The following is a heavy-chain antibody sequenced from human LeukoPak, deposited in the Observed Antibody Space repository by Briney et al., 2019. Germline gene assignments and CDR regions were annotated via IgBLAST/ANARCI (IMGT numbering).Heavy chain of an antibody. J-gene: IGHJ4*02. CDR3: ARWFCTTTNCYYDY. V-gene: IGHV3-53*01. CDR2: LYADGTT. CDR1: GLTISINY. D-gene: IGHD2-2*01. Sequence: PGGSLRLSCAASGLTISINYMSWVRQAPGMGLEWVSILYADGTTFYLDSLKGRFTIARDNSKNTLYLQMNSLRAEDTAVYYCARWFCTTTNCYYDYWGQGALVTVSS.